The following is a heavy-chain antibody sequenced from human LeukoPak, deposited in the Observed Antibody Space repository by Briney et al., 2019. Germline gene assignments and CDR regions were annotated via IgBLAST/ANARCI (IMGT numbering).Heavy chain of an antibody. CDR3: ARDYGPFGV. V-gene: IGHV4-59*01. D-gene: IGHD3-10*01. J-gene: IGHJ6*02. CDR1: GASIISSY. CDR2: IYFSGTT. Sequence: SGTLSLTCTVSGASIISSYWSWIRQPPGKGLECLGYIYFSGTTNYNPSLKSRITMSVDTSRNQFSLKLSSVTAADTAVYYCARDYGPFGVWGQGTTVTVSS.